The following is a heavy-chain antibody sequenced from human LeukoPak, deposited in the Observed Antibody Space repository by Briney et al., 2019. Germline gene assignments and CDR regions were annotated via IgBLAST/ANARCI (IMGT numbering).Heavy chain of an antibody. Sequence: RGSLRLSCAASGFTFSSYAMSWVRQAPGKGLEWVSAISGIGGSTYYADSVKGRFTISRDNSKNTLYLQMNSLRAEDTAVYYCAKGGYSSSWYSPFDYWGQGTLVTVSS. CDR2: ISGIGGST. J-gene: IGHJ4*02. CDR1: GFTFSSYA. D-gene: IGHD6-13*01. V-gene: IGHV3-23*01. CDR3: AKGGYSSSWYSPFDY.